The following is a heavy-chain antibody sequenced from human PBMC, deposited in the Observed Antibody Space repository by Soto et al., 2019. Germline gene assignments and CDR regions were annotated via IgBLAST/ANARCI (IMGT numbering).Heavy chain of an antibody. D-gene: IGHD5-18*01. CDR2: INHSGST. CDR1: GGSFSGYY. V-gene: IGHV4-34*01. CDR3: ARVDTASDY. Sequence: QVHLQQWGAGLLKPSETLSLTCAVYGGSFSGYYWSWIRQPPGKGLEWIGEINHSGSTNYNPSLKSRVTISVDTSKNQFSLKLRSITAADTAVYYCARVDTASDYWGQGTLVTVSS. J-gene: IGHJ4*02.